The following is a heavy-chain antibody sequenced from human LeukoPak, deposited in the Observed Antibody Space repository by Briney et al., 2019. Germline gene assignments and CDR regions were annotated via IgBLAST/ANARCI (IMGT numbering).Heavy chain of an antibody. V-gene: IGHV4-34*01. CDR2: INHSGST. J-gene: IGHJ3*02. CDR3: ASDYAFDI. CDR1: GGSFSGYY. Sequence: SETLSLTCAVYGGSFSGYYWSWIRQPPGKGLEWIGEINHSGSTNYNPSLKSRVTISVDTSKNQFSLKLSSVTAADTAVYYCASDYAFDIWGQGTMVTVSS. D-gene: IGHD3-3*01.